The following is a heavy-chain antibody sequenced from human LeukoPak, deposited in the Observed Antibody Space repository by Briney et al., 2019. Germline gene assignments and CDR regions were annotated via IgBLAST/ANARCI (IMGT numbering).Heavy chain of an antibody. Sequence: SQTLSLTCTVSGGSISSGTYYWSWVRQPAGKGLEWIGRIYTSGSTNYNPSLKSRVTISVDTSKNQFSLKLSSVTAADTAVYYCAREPTAVPRRAIDIWGQGTMVTVSS. V-gene: IGHV4-61*02. J-gene: IGHJ3*02. CDR3: AREPTAVPRRAIDI. D-gene: IGHD2-2*02. CDR2: IYTSGST. CDR1: GGSISSGTYY.